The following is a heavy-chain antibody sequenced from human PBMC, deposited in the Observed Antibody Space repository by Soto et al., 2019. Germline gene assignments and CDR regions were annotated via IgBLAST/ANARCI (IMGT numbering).Heavy chain of an antibody. V-gene: IGHV1-18*04. CDR3: AGVKRFYYDSSGHKRPLDY. J-gene: IGHJ4*02. CDR2: ISAYNGNT. Sequence: QVQLVQSGAEVKKPGASVKVSCKASGYTFTGYGISWVRQAPGQGLEWMGWISAYNGNTNYAQKLQGRVTMTTDTTKSTAYMELRSLRSDDTAVYCCAGVKRFYYDSSGHKRPLDYWGQGTLVTVSS. D-gene: IGHD3-22*01. CDR1: GYTFTGYG.